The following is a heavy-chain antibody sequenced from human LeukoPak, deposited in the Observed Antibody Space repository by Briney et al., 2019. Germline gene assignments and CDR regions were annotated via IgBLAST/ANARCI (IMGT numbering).Heavy chain of an antibody. V-gene: IGHV4-31*03. CDR2: IYYSGST. D-gene: IGHD5-24*01. CDR3: AKSREEIRGLDAFDI. Sequence: SQTLSLTCSVSGGSISSDDYCWNWIRQHPGKGLEWIGYIYYSGSTYYNPSLKSRVALSVDTSKNQFSLKLSSLTAADTAVYYCAKSREEIRGLDAFDIWGQGTMVTVSS. J-gene: IGHJ3*02. CDR1: GGSISSDDYC.